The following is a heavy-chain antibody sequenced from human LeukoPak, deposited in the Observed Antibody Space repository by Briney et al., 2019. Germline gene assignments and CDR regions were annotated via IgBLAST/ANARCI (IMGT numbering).Heavy chain of an antibody. CDR3: ARDNYGSGSYDPYYYGMDV. V-gene: IGHV4-59*01. CDR2: IYYSGRT. J-gene: IGHJ6*02. CDR1: AGSISSYY. Sequence: AHTLSLTRTLAAGSISSYYWSWIQQPAGKGLEWVGYIYYSGRTNYNPSLTTRVTTSVDPSKNPFSLKLSSVTAADTAVYYCARDNYGSGSYDPYYYGMDVWGQGTTVTVSS. D-gene: IGHD3-10*01.